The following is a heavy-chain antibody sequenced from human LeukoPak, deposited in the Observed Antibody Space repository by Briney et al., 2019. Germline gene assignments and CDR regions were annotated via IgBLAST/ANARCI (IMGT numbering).Heavy chain of an antibody. D-gene: IGHD3-9*01. CDR2: IYYSGST. J-gene: IGHJ4*02. V-gene: IGHV4-59*08. Sequence: SETLSLTCTVSGGSISSYYWSWLRQPPGKGLEWIGYIYYSGSTNYNPSLKSRVTISVDTSKNQFSLKLSSVTAADTAVYYCARTYYDILTGYSHFDYWGQGTLVTVSS. CDR3: ARTYYDILTGYSHFDY. CDR1: GGSISSYY.